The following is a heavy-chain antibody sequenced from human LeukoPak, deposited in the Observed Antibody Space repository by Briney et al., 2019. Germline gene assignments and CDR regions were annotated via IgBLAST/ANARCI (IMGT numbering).Heavy chain of an antibody. V-gene: IGHV3-7*01. J-gene: IGHJ6*03. Sequence: GGSLRLSYAASGFTFSNYWMTWVRQAPGKGLEWVADIKQDGSEKLYVNSVRGRFTISRDNAKMSLFLQMNSLRAEDTAVYYCARDNGVVHGVYYMDVWRKGTTVTVS. CDR2: IKQDGSEK. CDR1: GFTFSNYW. CDR3: ARDNGVVHGVYYMDV. D-gene: IGHD3-3*01.